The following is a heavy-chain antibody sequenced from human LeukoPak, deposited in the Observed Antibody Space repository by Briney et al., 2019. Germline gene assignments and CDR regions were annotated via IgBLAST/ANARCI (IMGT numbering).Heavy chain of an antibody. J-gene: IGHJ4*02. CDR1: GYIFSTYG. CDR3: ARRRSEEFDFDC. D-gene: IGHD6-19*01. V-gene: IGHV1-18*01. CDR2: ISGYNGNT. Sequence: ASVKVSCKASGYIFSTYGISWVRQAPGQGLEWMGCISGYNGNTNYAQKLQGRVTMTTDTSTSTAYMELRSLRSDDTAVYYCARRRSEEFDFDCWGKGTLVTVSS.